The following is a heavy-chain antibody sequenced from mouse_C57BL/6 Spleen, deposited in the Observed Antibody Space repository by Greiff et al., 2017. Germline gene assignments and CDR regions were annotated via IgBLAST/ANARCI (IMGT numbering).Heavy chain of an antibody. CDR3: ARVYFDY. V-gene: IGHV1-82*01. CDR1: GYAFSSSW. J-gene: IGHJ2*01. CDR2: IYPADGDP. Sequence: QVQLKQSGPELVKPGASVKISCKASGYAFSSSWMNWVKQRPGTGLEWLGRIYPADGDPNYNGKFKGKAPLTADQSSSTDYMQLSSLTSEDAAVYFWARVYFDYGGQGTTLTVSS.